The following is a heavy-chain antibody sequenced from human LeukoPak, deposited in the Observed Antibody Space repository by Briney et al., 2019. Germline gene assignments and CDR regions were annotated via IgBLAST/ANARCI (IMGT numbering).Heavy chain of an antibody. CDR2: INAGNGNT. Sequence: ASVQFSCKASGSPFTSYAMYWVRQAPGQRLEWMGWINAGNGNTKYSQKFQGRVTITRDTSASTAYMELSSLRSEDTAVYYCAGKRKPDYYGMDVWGKGTTVTVSS. CDR3: AGKRKPDYYGMDV. V-gene: IGHV1-3*01. J-gene: IGHJ6*04. D-gene: IGHD4-23*01. CDR1: GSPFTSYA.